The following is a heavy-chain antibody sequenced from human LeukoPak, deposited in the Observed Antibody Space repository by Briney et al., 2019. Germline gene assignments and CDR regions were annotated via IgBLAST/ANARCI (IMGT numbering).Heavy chain of an antibody. J-gene: IGHJ4*02. CDR3: ARGSAALYYFDF. V-gene: IGHV3-33*01. D-gene: IGHD2-2*01. CDR1: GFTFSSYG. CDR2: IWYDGSDI. Sequence: GGSLRLSCAASGFTFSSYGMHWVRQAPGKGLEWVALIWYDGSDIYYADSVKGRFVISRDNSKNTLYLQMNTLRAEDTAVYYCARGSAALYYFDFWGQGTLVTVSS.